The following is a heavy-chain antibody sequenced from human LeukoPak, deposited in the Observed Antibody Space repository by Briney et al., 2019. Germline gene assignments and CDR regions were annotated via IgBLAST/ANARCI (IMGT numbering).Heavy chain of an antibody. CDR1: GFTFSSYG. CDR3: AKCYDFWSGYSDY. D-gene: IGHD3-3*01. Sequence: SGGSLRLSCAASGFTFSSYGMNWVRQAPGKGLEWVSAISGSGGSTYYADSVKGRFTISRDNSKNTLYLQMNSLRAEDTAVYYCAKCYDFWSGYSDYWGQGTLVTVSS. V-gene: IGHV3-23*01. CDR2: ISGSGGST. J-gene: IGHJ4*02.